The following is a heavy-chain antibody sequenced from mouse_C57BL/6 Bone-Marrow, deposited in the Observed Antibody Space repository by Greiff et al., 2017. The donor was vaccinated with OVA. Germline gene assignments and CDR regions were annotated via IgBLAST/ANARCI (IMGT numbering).Heavy chain of an antibody. D-gene: IGHD2-4*01. Sequence: VQLQQPGAELVMPGASVKLSCKASGYTFTSYWMHWVKQRPGQGLEWIGEIDPSDSYTNYNQKFKGKSTLTVDKSSSTAYMQLSSLTSEDSAVYYCAREALSTMITTWGLDYWGQGTTLTVSS. V-gene: IGHV1-69*01. J-gene: IGHJ2*01. CDR2: IDPSDSYT. CDR1: GYTFTSYW. CDR3: AREALSTMITTWGLDY.